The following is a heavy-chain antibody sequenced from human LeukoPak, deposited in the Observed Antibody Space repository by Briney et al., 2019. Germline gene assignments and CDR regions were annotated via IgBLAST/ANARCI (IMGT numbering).Heavy chain of an antibody. J-gene: IGHJ4*02. Sequence: ASVKVSCKASGGTFSSYAIGWVRQAPGQGLEWMGGIIPIFGTANYAQKFQGRVTITADESTSTAYMELSSLRSEDTAVYYCAATYYYDSSGYSPSFDYWGQGTLVTVSS. CDR2: IIPIFGTA. CDR1: GGTFSSYA. V-gene: IGHV1-69*13. CDR3: AATYYYDSSGYSPSFDY. D-gene: IGHD3-22*01.